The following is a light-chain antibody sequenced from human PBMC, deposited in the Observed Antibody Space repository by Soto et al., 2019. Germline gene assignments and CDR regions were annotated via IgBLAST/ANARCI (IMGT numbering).Light chain of an antibody. V-gene: IGLV1-36*01. CDR3: AAWDGSLNAVV. Sequence: QSVLTQPPSVSQAPRQSVTISCSGSTPNVGNNAVSWYQQAPGKPPRLLINHDDLLLSGVSDRFSGSKSGTSASLAISDLQSEDEADYYCAAWDGSLNAVVFGGGTQLTVL. CDR1: TPNVGNNA. J-gene: IGLJ7*01. CDR2: HDD.